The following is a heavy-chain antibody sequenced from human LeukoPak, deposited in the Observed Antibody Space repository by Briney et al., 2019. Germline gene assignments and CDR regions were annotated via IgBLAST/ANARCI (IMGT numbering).Heavy chain of an antibody. J-gene: IGHJ6*03. V-gene: IGHV3-11*01. CDR3: ARDSKQYSSNDYMDG. CDR1: GFTFSDYY. CDR2: ISSSCSNI. Sequence: PGGSLRLSCAASGFTFSDYYMSWIRQAPGKGLEWVSFISSSCSNIYYADSVKGRFTISRDNAKNSLYRQMNSLRAEDPALYYCARDSKQYSSNDYMDGWGKGTTVTVSS. D-gene: IGHD6-13*01.